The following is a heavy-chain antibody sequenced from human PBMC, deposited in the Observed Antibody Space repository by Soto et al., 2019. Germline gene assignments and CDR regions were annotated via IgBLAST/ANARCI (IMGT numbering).Heavy chain of an antibody. CDR3: AKVTPQQGDYGMDV. J-gene: IGHJ6*02. CDR2: ISYDGSNK. Sequence: QVQLVESGGGVVQPGRSLRLSCAASGFTFSSYGMHWVRQAPGKGLEWVAVISYDGSNKYYADSVKGRFTISRDNSKNTLYLQMNSLSAEDTAVYYCAKVTPQQGDYGMDVWGQGTTVTVSS. CDR1: GFTFSSYG. V-gene: IGHV3-30*18. D-gene: IGHD1-1*01.